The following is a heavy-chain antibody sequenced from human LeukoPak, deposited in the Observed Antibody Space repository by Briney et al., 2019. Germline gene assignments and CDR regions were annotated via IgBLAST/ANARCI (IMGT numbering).Heavy chain of an antibody. CDR3: ARAPFTSMVRGASLYYFDY. J-gene: IGHJ4*02. V-gene: IGHV3-73*01. Sequence: GGSLRLSCAASGFTFSDSTMHWVRQASGKGLEWVGRIRSKPNSYATAYAASVKGRFTISRDDSKNTAYLQMNSLKTEDTAVYYCARAPFTSMVRGASLYYFDYWGQGTLVTVSS. D-gene: IGHD3-10*01. CDR1: GFTFSDST. CDR2: IRSKPNSYAT.